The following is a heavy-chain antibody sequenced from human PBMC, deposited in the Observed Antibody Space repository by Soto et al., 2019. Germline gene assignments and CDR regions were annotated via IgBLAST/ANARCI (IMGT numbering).Heavy chain of an antibody. J-gene: IGHJ5*02. CDR1: GGSFSGYY. CDR3: ARGGYCSGGSCYTWFDP. CDR2: INHSGST. D-gene: IGHD2-15*01. V-gene: IGHV4-34*01. Sequence: QVQLQQWGAGLLKPSETLSLTCAVYGGSFSGYYWSWIRQPPGKGLEWIGEINHSGSTNYNPSLKSRVIISVDTSKNQFYLKLSSVSAADTAVYYCARGGYCSGGSCYTWFDPWGQGTLVTVSS.